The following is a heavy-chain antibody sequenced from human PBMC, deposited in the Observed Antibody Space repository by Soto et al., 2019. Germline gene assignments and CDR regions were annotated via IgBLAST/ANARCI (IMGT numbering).Heavy chain of an antibody. CDR2: MYYSGSA. J-gene: IGHJ4*02. CDR1: GGSINSGGYY. Sequence: QVQLRESGPGLVKPSQTLSLTCTVSGGSINSGGYYWNLIRQHPGNGMERLGYMYYSGSAYYHPFLRSLVIISADTSENHFSLKLSSVTAAYTAVYFCAGGYRQSGDSSSWVFDYWGQGTLVNVSS. V-gene: IGHV4-31*01. CDR3: AGGYRQSGDSSSWVFDY. D-gene: IGHD6-13*01.